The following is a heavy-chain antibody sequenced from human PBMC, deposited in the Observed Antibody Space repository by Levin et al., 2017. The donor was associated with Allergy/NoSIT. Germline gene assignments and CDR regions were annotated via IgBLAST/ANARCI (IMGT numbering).Heavy chain of an antibody. CDR3: ARDPSSSGEVFDY. J-gene: IGHJ4*02. V-gene: IGHV1-2*02. CDR1: GYTFTGYY. CDR2: INPNSGGT. D-gene: IGHD6-19*01. Sequence: ASVKVSCKASGYTFTGYYMHWVRQAPGQGLEWMGWINPNSGGTNYAQKFQGRVTMTRDTSISTAYMELSRLRSDDTAVYYCARDPSSSGEVFDYWGQGTLVTVSS.